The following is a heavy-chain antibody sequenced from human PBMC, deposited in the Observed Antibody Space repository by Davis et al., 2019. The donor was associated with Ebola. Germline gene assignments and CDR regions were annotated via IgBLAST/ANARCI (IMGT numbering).Heavy chain of an antibody. D-gene: IGHD3-22*01. CDR3: ARETEHYDSSGYSRLFDP. CDR2: IDHSGTT. J-gene: IGHJ5*02. Sequence: PSETLSLTCAVSGYYISSGYFWGWVRQPPGKGLEWIGSIDHSGTTYYTPSLKSRLTISVDTSKNHFSLKLSSVTAADTAVYYCARETEHYDSSGYSRLFDPWGQGTLVTVSS. CDR1: GYYISSGYF. V-gene: IGHV4-38-2*02.